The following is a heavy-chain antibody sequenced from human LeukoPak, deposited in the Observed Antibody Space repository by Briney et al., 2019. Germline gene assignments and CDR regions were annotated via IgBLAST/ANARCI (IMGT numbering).Heavy chain of an antibody. V-gene: IGHV1-8*01. CDR2: MNPNSGNT. CDR1: GYTFTSYD. J-gene: IGHJ6*03. D-gene: IGHD6-13*01. Sequence: ASVKVSCKASGYTFTSYDINWVRQATGQGLEWMGWMNPNSGNTGYAQKFQGRVTMTRNTSISTAYMELSSLRSEDTAVYYCARAGSYSSSWYFYYYYYYMDVWGKGTTVTVSS. CDR3: ARAGSYSSSWYFYYYYYYMDV.